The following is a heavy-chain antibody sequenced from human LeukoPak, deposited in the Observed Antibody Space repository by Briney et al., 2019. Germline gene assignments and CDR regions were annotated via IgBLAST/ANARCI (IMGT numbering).Heavy chain of an antibody. D-gene: IGHD3-10*01. CDR2: ISAYNGNT. Sequence: GASVKVSCKASGYTFTSYGISWVRQAPGQGLEWMGWISAYNGNTNYAQKLQGRVTMTTDTSTSTAYMELRSLRSDDTAVYYCARSAILRITMVREVIADSPNWFDPWGQGTLVTVSS. CDR1: GYTFTSYG. J-gene: IGHJ5*02. CDR3: ARSAILRITMVREVIADSPNWFDP. V-gene: IGHV1-18*01.